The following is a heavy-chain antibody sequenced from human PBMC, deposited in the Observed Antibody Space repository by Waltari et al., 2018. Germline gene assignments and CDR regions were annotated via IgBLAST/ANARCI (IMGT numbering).Heavy chain of an antibody. CDR3: VRAPLIAAAYHDAFDI. CDR2: MYHSGTT. D-gene: IGHD6-13*01. CDR1: GQSISSEYY. J-gene: IGHJ3*02. Sequence: QVQLQESGPGLVRPSETLSLTCAVSGQSISSEYYWGWIRQPPGKGLEWIDSMYHSGTTDYNPSLKSRITTSVDTSKNHFSLKLSSVTAADTAVYYCVRAPLIAAAYHDAFDIWGQGTTVTVSS. V-gene: IGHV4-38-2*01.